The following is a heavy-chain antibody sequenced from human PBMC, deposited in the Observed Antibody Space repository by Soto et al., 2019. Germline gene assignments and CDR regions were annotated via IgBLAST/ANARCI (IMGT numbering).Heavy chain of an antibody. CDR1: GFTFSNYA. CDR2: IGGSGGGT. J-gene: IGHJ4*02. Sequence: PGGSLRLSCAASGFTFSNYAMSWVRQAPGKGLEWVSAIGGSGGGTYYADSVKGRFIMSRDNAENSLHLQAISLRAEDTAVYYCARGVDSSSWPAPPDYWGQGTLVTVSS. V-gene: IGHV3-23*01. D-gene: IGHD6-13*01. CDR3: ARGVDSSSWPAPPDY.